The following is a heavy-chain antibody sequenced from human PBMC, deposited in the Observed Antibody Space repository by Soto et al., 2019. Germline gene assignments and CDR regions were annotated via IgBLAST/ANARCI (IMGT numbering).Heavy chain of an antibody. CDR3: TRDCIAARNYYCGMDV. V-gene: IGHV3-49*04. D-gene: IGHD6-25*01. Sequence: LRLSCTASGFTFGDYAMSWVRQAPGKGLEWVGFIRSKAYGGTTEYAASVKGRFTISRDDSKSIAYLQMNSLKTEDTAVYYCTRDCIAARNYYCGMDVWGQGTTVTVSS. J-gene: IGHJ6*02. CDR1: GFTFGDYA. CDR2: IRSKAYGGTT.